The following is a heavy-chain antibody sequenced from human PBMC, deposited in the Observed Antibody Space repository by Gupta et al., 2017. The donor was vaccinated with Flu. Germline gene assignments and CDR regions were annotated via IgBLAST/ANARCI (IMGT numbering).Heavy chain of an antibody. V-gene: IGHV1-2*02. CDR2: INPNSGGT. D-gene: IGHD6-19*01. J-gene: IGHJ4*02. Sequence: FSDYYMHWVRQAPGQGLEWMGWINPNSGGTKHAQKFQGRVTMTRDTSISTAYMELTGLRSDDSAIYYCATEQPTGGWPLDSWGQGTLVTVSS. CDR1: FSDYY. CDR3: ATEQPTGGWPLDS.